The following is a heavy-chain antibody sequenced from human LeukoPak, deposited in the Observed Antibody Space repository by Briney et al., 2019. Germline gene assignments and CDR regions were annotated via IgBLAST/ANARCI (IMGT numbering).Heavy chain of an antibody. J-gene: IGHJ4*02. V-gene: IGHV3-30*12. D-gene: IGHD6-13*01. Sequence: GGPLRLSCAASGFTFSSYGMHWVRQAPGTGLEWVAVISHDGDHKYHADSVKGRFTISRDNSKNTLYLQMNSLRAEDTAVYYCARDPTKQQHSSYWGQGTLVTVSS. CDR1: GFTFSSYG. CDR3: ARDPTKQQHSSY. CDR2: ISHDGDHK.